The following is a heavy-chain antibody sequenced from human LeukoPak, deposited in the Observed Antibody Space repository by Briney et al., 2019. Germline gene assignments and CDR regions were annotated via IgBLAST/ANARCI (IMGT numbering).Heavy chain of an antibody. CDR2: ISYDGSNK. CDR1: GFTFSSYA. Sequence: PGGSLRLSCAASGFTFSSYAMHWFRQAPGKGLEWVAVISYDGSNKYYADSVKGRFTISRDNSKNTLYLQMNSLRAEDTAVYYCALKDYWGQGALVTVSS. V-gene: IGHV3-30*03. CDR3: ALKDY. J-gene: IGHJ4*02.